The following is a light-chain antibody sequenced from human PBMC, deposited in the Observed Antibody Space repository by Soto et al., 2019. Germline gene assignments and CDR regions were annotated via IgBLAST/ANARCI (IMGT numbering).Light chain of an antibody. CDR2: GAS. J-gene: IGKJ5*01. Sequence: EILLTQSPGTLSLSPGERATLSCRASQSVSSNLAWYQQKPGQAPRLLIYGASTRATGIPARFSGSGSETVFTLTISSLQSEDSAVYYCQQYNNWPRTFGQGTRLEIK. CDR3: QQYNNWPRT. CDR1: QSVSSN. V-gene: IGKV3-15*01.